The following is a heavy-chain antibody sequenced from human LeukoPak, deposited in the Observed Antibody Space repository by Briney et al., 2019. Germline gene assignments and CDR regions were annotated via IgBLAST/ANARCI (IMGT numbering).Heavy chain of an antibody. CDR3: ARRRYYDSTGYNPTYYFDY. D-gene: IGHD3-22*01. CDR1: GDSIIGYY. CDR2: IYNTLDT. Sequence: PSGTLSLICTVSGDSIIGYYWSWIRQPPGKRLEWIGYIYNTLDTTYNPSLESRVTISLDMSNKQFSLRLSSVTAADTAVYYCARRRYYDSTGYNPTYYFDYWGHGILVTVSS. V-gene: IGHV4-59*01. J-gene: IGHJ4*01.